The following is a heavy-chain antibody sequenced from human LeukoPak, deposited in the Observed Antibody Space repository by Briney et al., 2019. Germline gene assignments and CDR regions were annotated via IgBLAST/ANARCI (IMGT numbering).Heavy chain of an antibody. J-gene: IGHJ4*02. CDR2: IKQDGSEK. Sequence: PGGSLRLSCAASGFTFSNYSMNWIRQAPGKGLEWVANIKQDGSEKYYVDSVKGRFTISRDNAKNSLYLQMNSLRAEDTAVYYCARHTYYYDSSGYYYWYYFDYWGQGTLVTVSS. V-gene: IGHV3-7*01. D-gene: IGHD3-22*01. CDR3: ARHTYYYDSSGYYYWYYFDY. CDR1: GFTFSNYS.